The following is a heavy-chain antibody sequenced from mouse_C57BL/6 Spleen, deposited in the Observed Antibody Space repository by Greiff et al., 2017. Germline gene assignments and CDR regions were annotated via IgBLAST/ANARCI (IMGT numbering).Heavy chain of an antibody. Sequence: LQESGPGLVKPSQSLSLTCSVTGYSITSGYYWNWIRQFPGNKLEWMGYISYDGSNNYNPSLKNRISITRDTSKNQFFLKLNSGTTEDTATYYCAREGLGRAWFAYWGQGTLVTVSA. CDR1: GYSITSGYY. CDR2: ISYDGSN. CDR3: AREGLGRAWFAY. J-gene: IGHJ3*01. V-gene: IGHV3-6*01. D-gene: IGHD4-1*01.